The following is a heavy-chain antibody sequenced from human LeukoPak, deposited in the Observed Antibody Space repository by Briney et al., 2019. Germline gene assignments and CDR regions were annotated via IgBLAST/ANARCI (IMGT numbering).Heavy chain of an antibody. Sequence: GGSLRLSCAASGFTFSSYAMHWVRQAPGKGLEWVAVISYDGSNKYYADSVKGRFTISRDNSKNTLYLQMNSLRAEDTAVYYCARDPIQLWLMGFVYWGQGTLVTVSS. CDR1: GFTFSSYA. CDR3: ARDPIQLWLMGFVY. CDR2: ISYDGSNK. J-gene: IGHJ4*02. D-gene: IGHD5-18*01. V-gene: IGHV3-30-3*01.